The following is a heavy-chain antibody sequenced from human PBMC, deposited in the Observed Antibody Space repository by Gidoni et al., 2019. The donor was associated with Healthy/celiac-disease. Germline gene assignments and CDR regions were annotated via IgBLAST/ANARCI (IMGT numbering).Heavy chain of an antibody. D-gene: IGHD3-10*01. V-gene: IGHV3-30*18. CDR2: LSYDGSNK. CDR3: AKGAPGDWYFDL. J-gene: IGHJ2*01. Sequence: QGQLVESGGGVVEPGRSLRLSCEAAGVTFSSYGMHWVRQAPGKGLEWVSVLSYDGSNKYYADSVKGRFTISRDNSKNTLYLQMNSLRAEDTAVYYCAKGAPGDWYFDLWGRGTLVTVSS. CDR1: GVTFSSYG.